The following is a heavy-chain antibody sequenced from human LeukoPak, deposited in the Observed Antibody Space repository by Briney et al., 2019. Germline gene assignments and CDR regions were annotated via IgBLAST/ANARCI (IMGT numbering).Heavy chain of an antibody. CDR1: GFTFSSYW. J-gene: IGHJ5*02. CDR2: INSDGSST. CDR3: AREDFAQWLVALYNWFDP. Sequence: GGSLRLSCAASGFTFSSYWMHWVRQAPGKGLVWVSRINSDGSSTSYADSVKGRFTISRDNAKNTLYLQMNSLRAEDTAVYYCAREDFAQWLVALYNWFDPWGQGTLVTVSS. D-gene: IGHD6-19*01. V-gene: IGHV3-74*01.